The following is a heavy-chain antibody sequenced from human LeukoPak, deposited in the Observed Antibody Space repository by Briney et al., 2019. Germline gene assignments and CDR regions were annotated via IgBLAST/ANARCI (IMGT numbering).Heavy chain of an antibody. D-gene: IGHD5-18*01. CDR1: GFIFSNYW. Sequence: PGGSLRLSCAASGFIFSNYWMNWVRQTPGKGLEWVANIKKDGSEKYYVDSVRGRFTISRDNAKNSLYLQMNTLRAEDTAVYYCARSNTAYDYWGQGTLVTVSS. J-gene: IGHJ4*02. CDR3: ARSNTAYDY. V-gene: IGHV3-7*01. CDR2: IKKDGSEK.